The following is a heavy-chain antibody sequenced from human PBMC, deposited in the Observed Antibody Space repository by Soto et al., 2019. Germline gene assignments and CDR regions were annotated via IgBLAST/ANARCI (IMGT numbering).Heavy chain of an antibody. J-gene: IGHJ5*02. CDR3: EREAGIREAGQLFDT. Sequence: QVKLQESGPGLVKPSETLSLTCTFSGGSISGYHWSWLRQPAGKGLEWIGRIDSGGSTNYSPSLKARDIRSGDTSKVQCSGRRNPVTAADTAVYYCEREAGIREAGQLFDTWGQGALVTVS. D-gene: IGHD1-20*01. CDR2: IDSGGST. V-gene: IGHV4-4*07. CDR1: GGSISGYH.